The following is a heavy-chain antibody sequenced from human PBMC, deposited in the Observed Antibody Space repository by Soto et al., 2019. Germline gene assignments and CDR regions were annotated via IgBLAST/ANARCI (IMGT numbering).Heavy chain of an antibody. D-gene: IGHD6-13*01. CDR2: ISGSDGST. Sequence: GGSLRLSCVASGFSFSSYAMSWVRQAPGKGLEWVSVISGSDGSTYYADSVKGRFTISRDNSKNTLYLQMNSLRAEDTAVYYCAKDRERDAWYEDYWGQGTLVTVSS. V-gene: IGHV3-23*01. CDR3: AKDRERDAWYEDY. J-gene: IGHJ4*02. CDR1: GFSFSSYA.